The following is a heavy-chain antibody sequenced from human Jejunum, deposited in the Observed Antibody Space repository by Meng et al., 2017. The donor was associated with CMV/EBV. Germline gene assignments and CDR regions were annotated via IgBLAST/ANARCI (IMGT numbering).Heavy chain of an antibody. CDR3: TKDGGNSDLDP. CDR1: GFTFSRNA. J-gene: IGHJ5*02. Sequence: CAASGFTFSRNAINWFRQAPGKGLEWVAAISKDGNNKYYTDSVKGRFTISRDNSENTLYLQINSLGAEDTAVYFCTKDGGNSDLDPWGQGTLVTVSS. D-gene: IGHD3-3*01. CDR2: ISKDGNNK. V-gene: IGHV3-30*04.